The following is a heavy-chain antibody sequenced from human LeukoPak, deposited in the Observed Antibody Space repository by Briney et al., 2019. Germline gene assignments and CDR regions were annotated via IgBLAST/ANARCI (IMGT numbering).Heavy chain of an antibody. CDR2: IENSGRI. CDR3: AAGDTGFQAY. CDR1: GGSISRYY. Sequence: SETLSLTCTVSGGSISRYYWSWIRQPPGKGLELIGYIENSGRIKYKPSLQSRVTISLDAPKNQFSLRLSSVSPSDTAVYYCAAGDTGFQAYWGQGTLVTVSS. J-gene: IGHJ4*02. D-gene: IGHD1-14*01. V-gene: IGHV4-4*08.